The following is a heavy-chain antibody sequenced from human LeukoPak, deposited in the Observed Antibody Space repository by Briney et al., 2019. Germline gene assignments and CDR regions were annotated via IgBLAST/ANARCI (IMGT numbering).Heavy chain of an antibody. D-gene: IGHD3-3*01. CDR1: GGSISSYY. CDR2: IYYSGST. CDR3: ARTHDFWSGYYYMDV. J-gene: IGHJ6*03. V-gene: IGHV4-59*01. Sequence: SETLSLTCTVSGGSISSYYWSWIRQPPGKGLEWIGYIYYSGSTNYNPSLKSRVTISVDTSKNQFSLKLSSVTAADPAVYYCARTHDFWSGYYYMDVWGKGTTVTVSS.